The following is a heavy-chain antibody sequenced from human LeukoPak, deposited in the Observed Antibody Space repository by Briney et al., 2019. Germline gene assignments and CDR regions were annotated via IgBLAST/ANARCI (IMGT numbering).Heavy chain of an antibody. CDR3: ARGEVVAAISWDY. CDR2: IDPSDSYT. J-gene: IGHJ4*02. CDR1: GYSFTSYW. V-gene: IGHV5-10-1*01. Sequence: GESLKISCKGSGYSFTSYWISWVRQMPGKGLEWMGRIDPSDSYTNYSPSFQGHVTISADKSISTAYLQWSSLKASDTAMYYCARGEVVAAISWDYWGQGTLVTVSS. D-gene: IGHD2-15*01.